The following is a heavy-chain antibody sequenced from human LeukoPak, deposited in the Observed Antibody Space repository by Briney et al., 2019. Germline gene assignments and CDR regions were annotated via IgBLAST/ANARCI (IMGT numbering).Heavy chain of an antibody. CDR3: ARDRGSMTTLDY. CDR2: ISSSSSYI. CDR1: GFTFSSYS. Sequence: GGSLRLSCAASGFTFSSYSMNWVRQAPGKGLEWASSISSSSSYIYYADSVKGRFTISRDNSKNTLYLQMNSLRAEDTAVYYCARDRGSMTTLDYWGQGTLVTVSS. J-gene: IGHJ4*02. V-gene: IGHV3-21*01. D-gene: IGHD4-11*01.